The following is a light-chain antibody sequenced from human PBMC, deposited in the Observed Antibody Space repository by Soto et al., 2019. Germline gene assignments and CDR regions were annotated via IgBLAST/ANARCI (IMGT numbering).Light chain of an antibody. CDR2: DVS. J-gene: IGKJ1*01. CDR1: QSISSW. Sequence: DIQMTQSPSTLSASVGDRVTITCRASQSISSWLAWYQQKPGKAPKLLIYDVSNLESGVPSRFSGSGSGTEFTLTISSLQPDDFATYYCQQYNDYWTFGQGTKVDIK. V-gene: IGKV1-5*01. CDR3: QQYNDYWT.